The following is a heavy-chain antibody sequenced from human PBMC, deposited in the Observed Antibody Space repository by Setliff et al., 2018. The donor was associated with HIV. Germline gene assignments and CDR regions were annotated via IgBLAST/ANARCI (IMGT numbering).Heavy chain of an antibody. CDR3: ARVPYRSAWFSGGHDAFDI. V-gene: IGHV1-18*01. CDR1: GYSFARYG. CDR2: ISGFNGNT. D-gene: IGHD6-19*01. J-gene: IGHJ3*02. Sequence: ASVKVSCKASGYSFARYGLSWVRQARGQGLEWMGWISGFNGNTKYAQSFQDRVAMTTETATSTAYMEMRSLRSDDTAVYFCARVPYRSAWFSGGHDAFDIWGQGTMVTVSS.